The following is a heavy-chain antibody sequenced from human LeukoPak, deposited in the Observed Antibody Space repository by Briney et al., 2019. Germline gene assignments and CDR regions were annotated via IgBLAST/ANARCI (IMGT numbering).Heavy chain of an antibody. D-gene: IGHD3-10*01. V-gene: IGHV3-21*06. CDR2: ISSSSSYI. CDR3: AREVMVRGEYGFDY. J-gene: IGHJ4*02. Sequence: GGSLRLSCAASGFTFSDNYMNWVRQAPGKGLEWVSSISSSSSYIYYADSLKGRFTISRDNAKNSLYLQMNSLRAEDTAVYYCAREVMVRGEYGFDYWGQGTLVTVSS. CDR1: GFTFSDNY.